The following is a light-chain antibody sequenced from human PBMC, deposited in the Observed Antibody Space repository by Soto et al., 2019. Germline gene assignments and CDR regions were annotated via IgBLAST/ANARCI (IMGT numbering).Light chain of an antibody. CDR2: AAS. Sequence: DIQMTQSPSPLSASVGDRVTITCRASPGIGSYLAWYQQKPGKVPKLLIYAASTLQSGVPSRFIGSGSGTDFTLTISSLQPDDVATYYCQKYDSAPFTFGPGTKVDIK. J-gene: IGKJ3*01. V-gene: IGKV1-27*01. CDR1: PGIGSY. CDR3: QKYDSAPFT.